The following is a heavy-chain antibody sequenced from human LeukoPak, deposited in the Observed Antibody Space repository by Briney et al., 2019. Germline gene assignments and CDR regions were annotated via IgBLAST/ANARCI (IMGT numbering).Heavy chain of an antibody. Sequence: GGSLRLSCAAAGLSLNTPWMTWVRQVPGKGLEWVGRLNTNNDDGTTNNAASVKGRFIISKDDSKNTLYLQMNNLKTEDTAIYYCTNNGKYSGEGRFWFDPWGQGTLVTVSS. CDR2: LNTNNDDGTT. J-gene: IGHJ5*02. D-gene: IGHD6-19*01. CDR3: TNNGKYSGEGRFWFDP. V-gene: IGHV3-15*06. CDR1: GLSLNTPW.